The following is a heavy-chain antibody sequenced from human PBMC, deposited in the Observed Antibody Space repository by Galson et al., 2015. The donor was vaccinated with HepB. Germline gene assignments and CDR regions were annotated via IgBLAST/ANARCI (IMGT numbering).Heavy chain of an antibody. J-gene: IGHJ6*02. V-gene: IGHV3-49*04. CDR3: SRVQFFHCGMDV. CDR2: IRSKPYGGTT. CDR1: GFTFDDYA. Sequence: SLRLSCAPSGFTFDDYAVNWVRQAPGKGLEWVGFIRSKPYGGTTEYAASVKGRFTISRDDSESIAYLQMNSLKTEDTAVYYCSRVQFFHCGMDVWGQGTTVTVSS.